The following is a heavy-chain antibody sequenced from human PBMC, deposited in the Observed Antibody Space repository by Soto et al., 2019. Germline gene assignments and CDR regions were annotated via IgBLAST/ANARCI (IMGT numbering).Heavy chain of an antibody. CDR2: IYYSGST. CDR3: ARDLGGWTDY. V-gene: IGHV4-59*01. J-gene: IGHJ4*02. D-gene: IGHD2-15*01. CDR1: GGSISSYY. Sequence: SETLSLTCTVSGGSISSYYWSWIRQPPGKGLEWIGYIYYSGSTNYNPSLKSRVTISVDTSKNQFSLKLSSVTAADTAVYYCARDLGGWTDYWGQGTLVTVSS.